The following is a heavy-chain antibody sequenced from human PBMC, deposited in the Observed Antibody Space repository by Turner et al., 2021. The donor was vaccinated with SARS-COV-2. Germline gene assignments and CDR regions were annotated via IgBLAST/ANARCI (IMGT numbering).Heavy chain of an antibody. Sequence: QITLKESGPPLVKPTQTHTLTCTFSGFSPSISGLGVGWIRQPPGKSLGWLALIYWDDDKRYSPSLRSRLTITKDTSKNQVVLTVTNMDPADTATYYCARTLDSGWYQGQFYFDYWGQGTLVTVSS. CDR2: IYWDDDK. CDR3: ARTLDSGWYQGQFYFDY. J-gene: IGHJ4*02. CDR1: GFSPSISGLG. V-gene: IGHV2-5*02. D-gene: IGHD6-19*01.